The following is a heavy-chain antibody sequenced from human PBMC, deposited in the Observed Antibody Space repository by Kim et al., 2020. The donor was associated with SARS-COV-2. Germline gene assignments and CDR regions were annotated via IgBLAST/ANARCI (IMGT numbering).Heavy chain of an antibody. V-gene: IGHV3-48*04. CDR3: ARDGEHSGYASDY. Sequence: GGSLRLSCAASGFTFSSYSMNWVRQAPGKGLEWVSYISSSSSTIYYADSVKGRFTISRDNAKNSLYLQMNSLRAEDTAVYYCARDGEHSGYASDYWGQGTLVTVSS. CDR2: ISSSSSTI. CDR1: GFTFSSYS. D-gene: IGHD5-12*01. J-gene: IGHJ4*02.